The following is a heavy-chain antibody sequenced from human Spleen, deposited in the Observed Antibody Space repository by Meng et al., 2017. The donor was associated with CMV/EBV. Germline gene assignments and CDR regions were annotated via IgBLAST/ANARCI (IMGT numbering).Heavy chain of an antibody. V-gene: IGHV3-23*01. J-gene: IGHJ3*01. CDR1: GFGLSTFA. D-gene: IGHD3-3*01. CDR2: ISGSGGST. Sequence: GGSLRLSCADSGFGLSTFAMSWVRQAPGKGLEWVSSISGSGGSTFYADSVKGRFTISRDNSKRTLYLEMNNLRTDDTAVYYCAKQKTSDYYTDAVDVWGQGTMVTVSS. CDR3: AKQKTSDYYTDAVDV.